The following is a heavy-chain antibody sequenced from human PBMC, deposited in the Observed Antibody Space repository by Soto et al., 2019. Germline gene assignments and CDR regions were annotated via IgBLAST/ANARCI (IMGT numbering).Heavy chain of an antibody. CDR1: GFTFSDHY. V-gene: IGHV3-72*01. CDR2: IRSKVDSYST. J-gene: IGHJ4*02. CDR3: ARGRGSGWYYFDY. Sequence: GVSLRLSCAASGFTFSDHYMDWVRQAPGKGLEWVGRIRSKVDSYSTEYAASVKGRFTISRDESKNSLYLQMNSLKTEDTAVYYCARGRGSGWYYFDYWGQGSLVTVSS. D-gene: IGHD6-19*01.